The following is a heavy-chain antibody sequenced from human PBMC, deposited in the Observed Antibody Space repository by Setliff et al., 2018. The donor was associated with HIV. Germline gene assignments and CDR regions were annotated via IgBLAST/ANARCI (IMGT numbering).Heavy chain of an antibody. CDR3: AREIYGGNSRPFDY. D-gene: IGHD4-17*01. V-gene: IGHV4-59*01. Sequence: SETLSLTCTVSGGSINSYFWHWIRQPPGKGLEWFGYIYYSGSTNYNPSLKSRVTISVDTSKNQLSLKLSSVTAADTAVYYCAREIYGGNSRPFDYWGQGTLVTVSS. J-gene: IGHJ4*02. CDR1: GGSINSYF. CDR2: IYYSGST.